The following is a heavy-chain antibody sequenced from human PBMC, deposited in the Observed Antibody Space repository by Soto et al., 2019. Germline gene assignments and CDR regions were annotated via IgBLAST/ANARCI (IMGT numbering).Heavy chain of an antibody. D-gene: IGHD6-19*01. CDR2: TYFRSKWHY. Sequence: SQTLSLTCAISGDSVSSNSAAWNWIRQSPSRGLEWLGRTYFRSKWHYGYAVSVRSRITIKPDTSKNQFSLQLNSVTPEDTAVYYCARSEQWLTTWGQGTLVTVS. CDR1: GDSVSSNSAA. V-gene: IGHV6-1*01. CDR3: ARSEQWLTT. J-gene: IGHJ5*02.